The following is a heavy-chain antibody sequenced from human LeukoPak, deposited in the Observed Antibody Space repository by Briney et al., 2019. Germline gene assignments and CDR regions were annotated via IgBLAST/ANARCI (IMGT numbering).Heavy chain of an antibody. V-gene: IGHV3-23*01. Sequence: GGSLRLSCAASGFTFSRYAMNWVRQAPGKGLEWVSAITSGGDSTFYAHSVKGRFTISRDNAKNTLYLQMNSLRVEDTAVYYCAREGRVSGYDFDCWGQGTLVTVSS. D-gene: IGHD5-12*01. CDR2: ITSGGDST. CDR3: AREGRVSGYDFDC. CDR1: GFTFSRYA. J-gene: IGHJ4*02.